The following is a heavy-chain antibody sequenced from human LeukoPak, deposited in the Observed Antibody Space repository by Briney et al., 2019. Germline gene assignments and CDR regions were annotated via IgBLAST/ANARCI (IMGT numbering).Heavy chain of an antibody. CDR2: ISAYNGNT. CDR1: GYTFTSYG. V-gene: IGHV1-18*01. J-gene: IGHJ6*02. CDR3: ARPQRYYDFWSGFSLPRPYYYYGMDV. D-gene: IGHD3-3*01. Sequence: ASVKVSCKASGYTFTSYGISWVRQAPGQGLEWMGWISAYNGNTNYAQKLQGRVTMTTDTSTSTAYMELRSLRSDDTAVYYCARPQRYYDFWSGFSLPRPYYYYGMDVWGQGTTVTVSS.